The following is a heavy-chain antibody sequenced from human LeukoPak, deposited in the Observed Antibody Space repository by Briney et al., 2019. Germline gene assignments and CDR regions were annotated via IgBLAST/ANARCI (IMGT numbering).Heavy chain of an antibody. V-gene: IGHV3-21*01. CDR2: ISSRSSYI. J-gene: IGHJ4*02. CDR3: ARRGGMSSGRSFDH. D-gene: IGHD3-16*01. Sequence: PGGSLRLSCVGSGFEFNYYDINWVRQAPGKGLEWVSSISSRSSYIYFADSAKGRFTISRDNANGSVFLHMTSLRPEDTAVYYCARRGGMSSGRSFDHWGQGTSVTVSS. CDR1: GFEFNYYD.